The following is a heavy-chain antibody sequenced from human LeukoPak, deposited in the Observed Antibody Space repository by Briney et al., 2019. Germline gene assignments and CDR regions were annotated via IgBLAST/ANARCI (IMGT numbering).Heavy chain of an antibody. CDR3: ARDSPLDDSSGYYFPLAFDI. Sequence: GGSLRLSCAASGFAFTNYWMSWVRQAPGKGLEWVANIKQDGSQKYYVDSVKGRFTISRDNAKNSVYLQMNSLSAEDTAVYYCARDSPLDDSSGYYFPLAFDIWGQGTMVTVSS. CDR2: IKQDGSQK. V-gene: IGHV3-7*01. CDR1: GFAFTNYW. J-gene: IGHJ3*02. D-gene: IGHD3-22*01.